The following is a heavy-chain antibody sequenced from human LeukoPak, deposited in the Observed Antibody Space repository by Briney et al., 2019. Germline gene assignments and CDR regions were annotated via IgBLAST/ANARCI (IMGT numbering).Heavy chain of an antibody. J-gene: IGHJ4*02. D-gene: IGHD3-10*01. V-gene: IGHV4-39*01. CDR1: GGSISSSSYY. CDR2: IYYSGST. Sequence: SETLSLTCTVSGGSISSSSYYWGWIRQPPGKGLEWIGSIYYSGSTYYIPSLKSRLTISVDTSKNQFFLKLNSVTAADTAVYYCARVVSGSYYLGYWGQGTLVTVSS. CDR3: ARVVSGSYYLGY.